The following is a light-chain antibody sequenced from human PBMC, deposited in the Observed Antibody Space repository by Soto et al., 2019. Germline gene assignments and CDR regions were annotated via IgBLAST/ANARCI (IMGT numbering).Light chain of an antibody. CDR1: QSVDWY. V-gene: IGKV3-20*01. CDR2: GAS. CDR3: QKYGSSAPIT. J-gene: IGKJ5*01. Sequence: EIVLTQSPATLSLSPGERATLSCRASQSVDWYVAWYQQKPGQAPRLLIYGASIRATGIPDRFSGSGSGTDFTLTISRLEPEDFALYFCQKYGSSAPITFGQGTRLEIK.